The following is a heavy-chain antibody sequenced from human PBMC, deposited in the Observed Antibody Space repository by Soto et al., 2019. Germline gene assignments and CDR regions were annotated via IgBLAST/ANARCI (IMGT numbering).Heavy chain of an antibody. J-gene: IGHJ4*02. Sequence: QVQLQESGPGLVKPSQTLSLTCAVSHGTMTSGGYYWSWIRQFPGKGLEWIGQIFHTGNTYYNPSLKSRVSMSVDTSRTKFSVMLSSVTAADTAVYFCARARYKYGGPLDYWGQGILVTVSS. CDR1: HGTMTSGGYY. V-gene: IGHV4-31*11. D-gene: IGHD5-12*01. CDR3: ARARYKYGGPLDY. CDR2: IFHTGNT.